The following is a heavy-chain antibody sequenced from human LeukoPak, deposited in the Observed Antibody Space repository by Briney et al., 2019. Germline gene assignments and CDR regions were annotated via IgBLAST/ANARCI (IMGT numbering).Heavy chain of an antibody. D-gene: IGHD5-24*01. Sequence: PGRSLRLSCAASGFTFSSYGMHWVRQAPGKGLEWVAVIWYDGSNKYYADSVKGRFTISRDNSKNTLYLQMTGLRAEDTAVYYCARDGYNTIDYWGQGTLVTVSS. V-gene: IGHV3-33*01. CDR1: GFTFSSYG. CDR3: ARDGYNTIDY. J-gene: IGHJ4*02. CDR2: IWYDGSNK.